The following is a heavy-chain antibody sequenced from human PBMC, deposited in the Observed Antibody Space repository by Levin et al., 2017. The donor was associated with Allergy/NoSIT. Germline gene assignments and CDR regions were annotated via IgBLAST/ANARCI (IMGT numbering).Heavy chain of an antibody. V-gene: IGHV3-7*01. D-gene: IGHD6-19*01. CDR3: GRGGGWLVDY. CDR2: IKQDGSEK. CDR1: GLTLSSYY. Sequence: GESLKISCAASGLTLSSYYMSWVRQAPGKGLEWVANIKQDGSEKFYVDSVKGRFTISRDNARNSLYLQMNSLRAEDTAVYYCGRGGGWLVDYWGQGTLVTVSS. J-gene: IGHJ4*02.